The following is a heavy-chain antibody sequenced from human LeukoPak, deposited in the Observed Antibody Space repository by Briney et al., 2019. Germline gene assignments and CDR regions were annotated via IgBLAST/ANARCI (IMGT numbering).Heavy chain of an antibody. CDR1: GYSFTRYW. CDR2: IYPGDSDS. V-gene: IGHV5-51*01. Sequence: GESLKISCKGSGYSFTRYWIGWVRQMPGKGLEWMGIIYPGDSDSRYPSFQGQVTIPVDKSITTAYLQWSSLKASDTAMYYCARGLQSGSTRNYGMDVWGQGTTVTVSS. CDR3: ARGLQSGSTRNYGMDV. D-gene: IGHD1-26*01. J-gene: IGHJ6*02.